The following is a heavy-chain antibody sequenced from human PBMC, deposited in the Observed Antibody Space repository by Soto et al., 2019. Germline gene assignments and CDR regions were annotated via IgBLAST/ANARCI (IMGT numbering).Heavy chain of an antibody. CDR3: ARGAIAAAGTENWFDP. V-gene: IGHV1-2*02. D-gene: IGHD6-13*01. J-gene: IGHJ5*02. Sequence: QVQLVQSGAEVKKPGASVKVSCKASGYTFTGYYMHWVRQAPGQGLERMGWINPNSGGTNYAQKFQGRVTMTRDTSISTAYMELSRLRSDDTAVYYCARGAIAAAGTENWFDPWGQGTLVTVSS. CDR1: GYTFTGYY. CDR2: INPNSGGT.